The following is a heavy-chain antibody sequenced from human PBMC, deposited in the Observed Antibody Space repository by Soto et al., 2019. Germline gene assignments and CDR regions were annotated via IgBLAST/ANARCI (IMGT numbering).Heavy chain of an antibody. J-gene: IGHJ3*02. CDR1: GYTFTSYY. CDR2: INPSGGST. Sequence: ASVKVSCKASGYTFTSYYIHWVRQAPGQGLEWMGIINPSGGSTTYAQKFQGRVTMTRDTSTSTVYMELSSLRSEDTAVYYCTSAPSYGAFDIWGQGTMVTVS. D-gene: IGHD4-17*01. CDR3: TSAPSYGAFDI. V-gene: IGHV1-46*03.